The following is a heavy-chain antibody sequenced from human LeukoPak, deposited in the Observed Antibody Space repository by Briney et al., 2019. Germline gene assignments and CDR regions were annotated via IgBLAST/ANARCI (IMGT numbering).Heavy chain of an antibody. V-gene: IGHV4-34*01. CDR1: GGSFSGYY. Sequence: SETLSLTCAVYGGSFSGYYWSWIRQPPGKGLEWIGEINHSGSTNYNPSLKSRVTISVDTSKNQFSLKLSSVTAADTAVYYCARGPYDSSGYYHPALPYYSDYWGQGTLVTVSS. J-gene: IGHJ4*02. CDR2: INHSGST. CDR3: ARGPYDSSGYYHPALPYYSDY. D-gene: IGHD3-22*01.